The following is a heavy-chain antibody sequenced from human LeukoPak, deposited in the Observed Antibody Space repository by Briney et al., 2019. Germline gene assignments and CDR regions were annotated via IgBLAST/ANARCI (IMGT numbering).Heavy chain of an antibody. CDR3: ARDHAGAFDY. V-gene: IGHV3-30-3*01. J-gene: IGHJ4*02. CDR2: ISYDGSNK. Sequence: GGSPRLSCAASGFTFSSYAMHWVRQAPGKGLEWVAVISYDGSNKYYADSVKGRFTISRDNSKNTLYLQMNRLRAEDTAVYYCARDHAGAFDYWGQGTLVTVSS. D-gene: IGHD1-1*01. CDR1: GFTFSSYA.